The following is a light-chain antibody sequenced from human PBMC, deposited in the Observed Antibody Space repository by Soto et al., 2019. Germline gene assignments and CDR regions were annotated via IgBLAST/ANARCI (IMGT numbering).Light chain of an antibody. V-gene: IGLV1-44*01. CDR1: SSNLGDNT. CDR3: ATRDDSLNGPV. Sequence: QSVLTQPPSASGTPGQRVTISCSGSSSNLGDNTVNWYQQLPGTAPKLLIYRNNRRPSEVPDRFSGSKSGTSASLAISGLQSDDEADYYCATRDDSLNGPVFGGGTKLTVL. CDR2: RNN. J-gene: IGLJ3*02.